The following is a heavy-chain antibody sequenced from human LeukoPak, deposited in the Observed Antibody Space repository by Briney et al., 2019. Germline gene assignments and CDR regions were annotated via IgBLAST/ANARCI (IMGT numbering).Heavy chain of an antibody. CDR2: FDPEDGET. Sequence: ASVKVSCKVSGYTLTELSMHWVRQAPGKGIEWMGGFDPEDGETIYAQKFQGRVTMTEDTSTDTAYMELGSLRSEDTAVYYCATGPAAIKRWFDPWGQGTLVTVSS. CDR3: ATGPAAIKRWFDP. CDR1: GYTLTELS. D-gene: IGHD2-2*01. V-gene: IGHV1-24*01. J-gene: IGHJ5*02.